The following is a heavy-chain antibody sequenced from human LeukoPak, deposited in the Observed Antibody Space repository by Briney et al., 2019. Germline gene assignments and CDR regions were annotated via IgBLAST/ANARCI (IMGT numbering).Heavy chain of an antibody. CDR2: ISGSGGST. CDR3: AKFVRGVIPALFDY. Sequence: GGSLRLSCAASGFTFSSYAMSWVRQAPGKGLEWVPAISGSGGSTYYADSVKGRFTISRDNSKNTLYLQMNSLRAEDAAVYYCAKFVRGVIPALFDYWGQGTLVTVSS. CDR1: GFTFSSYA. D-gene: IGHD3-10*01. J-gene: IGHJ4*02. V-gene: IGHV3-23*01.